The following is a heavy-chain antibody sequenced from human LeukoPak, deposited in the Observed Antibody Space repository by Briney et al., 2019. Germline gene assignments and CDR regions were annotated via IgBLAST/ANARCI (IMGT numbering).Heavy chain of an antibody. CDR1: GLSSYE. V-gene: IGHV3-23*01. CDR2: ISPSGDIT. CDR3: AKDDAWLRFGE. D-gene: IGHD3-10*01. J-gene: IGHJ4*02. Sequence: GGSLRLSCAASGLSSYEMNRVRQAPGKGLEWVSGISPSGDITYYADSVKGRFTISRDNSKNTLYLEVISLTAEDTAVYYCAKDDAWLRFGEWSQGTLVTVSS.